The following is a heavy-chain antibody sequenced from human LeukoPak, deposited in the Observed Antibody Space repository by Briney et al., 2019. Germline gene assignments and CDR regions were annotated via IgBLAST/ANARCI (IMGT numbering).Heavy chain of an antibody. CDR1: GYTFTSYG. Sequence: GASVKVSCKASGYTFTSYGISWVRQAPGQGLEWMGCISAYNGNTNYAQKLQGRVTMTTDTSTSTAYMELRSLRSDDTAVYYCARAPVPYDFWSGYSDYYGMDVWGQGTTVTVSS. V-gene: IGHV1-18*01. CDR2: ISAYNGNT. CDR3: ARAPVPYDFWSGYSDYYGMDV. D-gene: IGHD3-3*01. J-gene: IGHJ6*02.